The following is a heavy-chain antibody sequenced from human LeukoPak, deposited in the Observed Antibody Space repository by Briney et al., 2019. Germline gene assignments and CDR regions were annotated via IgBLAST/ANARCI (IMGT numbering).Heavy chain of an antibody. Sequence: SETLSLTCAVYGGSFSGYYWSWIRQPPGKGLEWIGEINHSGSTNYNPSLKSRVTISVDTSKNQFSLKLSSVTAADTAVYYCARYCSSTGCVDYWGQGTLVTVSS. CDR1: GGSFSGYY. CDR2: INHSGST. CDR3: ARYCSSTGCVDY. V-gene: IGHV4-34*01. D-gene: IGHD2-2*01. J-gene: IGHJ4*02.